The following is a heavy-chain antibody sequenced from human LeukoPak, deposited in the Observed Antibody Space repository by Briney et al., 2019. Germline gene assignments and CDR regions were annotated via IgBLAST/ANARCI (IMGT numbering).Heavy chain of an antibody. CDR3: AKSSGSYPYYFDY. CDR2: ISGSGGGT. D-gene: IGHD1-26*01. Sequence: GGPLRLSCAASGFTFSSYAMSWVRQAPGKGLVCVSAISGSGGGTYYADSVRGRFTISRDNSQNTLYVQMNSLRAEDTAVYYCAKSSGSYPYYFDYWGQGTLVTVSS. CDR1: GFTFSSYA. V-gene: IGHV3-23*01. J-gene: IGHJ4*02.